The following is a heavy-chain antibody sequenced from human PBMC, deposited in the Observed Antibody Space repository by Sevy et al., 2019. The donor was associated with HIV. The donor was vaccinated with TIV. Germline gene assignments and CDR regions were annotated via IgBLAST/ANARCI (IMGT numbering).Heavy chain of an antibody. CDR1: GITFSGYA. D-gene: IGHD3-22*01. V-gene: IGHV3-23*01. CDR2: IYGSAGVT. Sequence: GGSLRLSCAASGITFSGYAMNWVRQAPGKGLDWVSTIYGSAGVTYYADSVKGRFTISRDNSKNTLFLQMNNLRAEDTAVYYCAGGRFDSTGSFDAFDIWGLGTLVTVSS. J-gene: IGHJ3*02. CDR3: AGGRFDSTGSFDAFDI.